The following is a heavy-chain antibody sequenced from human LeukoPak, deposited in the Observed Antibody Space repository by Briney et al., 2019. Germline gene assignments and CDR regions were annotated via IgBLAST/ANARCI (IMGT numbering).Heavy chain of an antibody. Sequence: SGTLSLTCTVSGDSISSGSYYWSWIRQPAGKGLEWIGRIYSSGSTNGSTNYNPSLKSRVTISVDTSKNQFSLQLSSVTAADTAVYYCARVKHDYVWGSPPTYGFDIWGQGTMVTVSS. CDR2: IYSSGSTNGST. V-gene: IGHV4-61*02. D-gene: IGHD3-16*01. J-gene: IGHJ3*02. CDR3: ARVKHDYVWGSPPTYGFDI. CDR1: GDSISSGSYY.